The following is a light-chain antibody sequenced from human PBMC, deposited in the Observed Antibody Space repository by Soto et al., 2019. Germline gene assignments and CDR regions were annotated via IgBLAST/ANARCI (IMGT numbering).Light chain of an antibody. Sequence: QSALTQPPSASGSPGQSVTISCTGTSSDVGGYNYVSWYQQHPGKAPKLMIYEVSERPSGVPDRFSGSKSGNTASLTVSGLQAEDEADYYCCSYAGRNNFVFGTGTKLTVL. CDR3: CSYAGRNNFV. J-gene: IGLJ1*01. V-gene: IGLV2-8*01. CDR1: SSDVGGYNY. CDR2: EVS.